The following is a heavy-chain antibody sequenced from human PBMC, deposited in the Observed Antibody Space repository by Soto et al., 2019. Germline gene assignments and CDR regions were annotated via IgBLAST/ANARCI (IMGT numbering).Heavy chain of an antibody. Sequence: PGGSLRLSCAAPGFTFSNAWMNWVRQAPGKGLEWVGRIKSKTDGGTTDYAAPVKGRFTISRDDSKNTLYLQMNSPKTEDTAVYYCTTGYYDSSGSLGYYYYYGMDVWGQGTTVTVSS. D-gene: IGHD3-22*01. CDR1: GFTFSNAW. CDR2: IKSKTDGGTT. V-gene: IGHV3-15*07. J-gene: IGHJ6*02. CDR3: TTGYYDSSGSLGYYYYYGMDV.